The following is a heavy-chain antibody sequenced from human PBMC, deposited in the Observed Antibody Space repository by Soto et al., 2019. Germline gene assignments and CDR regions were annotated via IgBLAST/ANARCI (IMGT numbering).Heavy chain of an antibody. CDR1: GGSVSVYY. Sequence: SETLSLTCTFSGGSVSVYYWSWIRQSTGQGLEWIGYIYASGSPYYNPSLSSRVTISADTSKNQISLKLTSPTAADTAVYYCARGVGSSPPQYWGRGTRVTVSS. J-gene: IGHJ4*02. D-gene: IGHD1-26*01. V-gene: IGHV4-59*02. CDR3: ARGVGSSPPQY. CDR2: IYASGSP.